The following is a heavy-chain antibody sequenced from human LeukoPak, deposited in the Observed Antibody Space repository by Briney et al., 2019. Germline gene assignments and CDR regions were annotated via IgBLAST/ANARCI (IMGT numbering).Heavy chain of an antibody. CDR3: ARGADYGDGYYYYGMDV. CDR2: INHSGST. V-gene: IGHV4-34*01. D-gene: IGHD4-17*01. J-gene: IGHJ6*02. CDR1: GGSFSGYY. Sequence: SETLSLTCAVYGGSFSGYYWSWIRQPPGKGLEWIGEINHSGSTNYNPSLKSRVTISVDTSKNQFSLKLSSVTAADTAVYYCARGADYGDGYYYYGMDVWGQGTTVTVSS.